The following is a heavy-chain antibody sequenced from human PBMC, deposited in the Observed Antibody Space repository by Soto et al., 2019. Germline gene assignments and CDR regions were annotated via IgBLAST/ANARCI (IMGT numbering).Heavy chain of an antibody. D-gene: IGHD6-13*01. CDR1: GGSISSSSYY. J-gene: IGHJ5*02. CDR3: ARHQSHSSSYVDP. Sequence: SETLSLTCTASGGSISSSSYYWGWIRQPPGKGLEWIGSIYYSGSTYYNPSLKSRVTISVDTSKNQFSLKLSSVTAADTAVYYCARHQSHSSSYVDPWGQGTLITSPQ. CDR2: IYYSGST. V-gene: IGHV4-39*01.